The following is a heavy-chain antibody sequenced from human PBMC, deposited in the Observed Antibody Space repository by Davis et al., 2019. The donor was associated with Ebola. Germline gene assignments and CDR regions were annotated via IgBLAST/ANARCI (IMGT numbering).Heavy chain of an antibody. CDR3: ARHGGLAVAGNFDY. J-gene: IGHJ4*02. CDR2: VSDSGST. Sequence: MPSETLSLTCTVSGGSISSSSYYWGWIRQPPGKGLEWIGYVSDSGSTNYNPSLRSRVTILVDTSKNQFSLKLTSVTAADTDVYYCARHGGLAVAGNFDYWGQGTLVTVSS. CDR1: GGSISSSSYY. V-gene: IGHV4-61*05. D-gene: IGHD6-19*01.